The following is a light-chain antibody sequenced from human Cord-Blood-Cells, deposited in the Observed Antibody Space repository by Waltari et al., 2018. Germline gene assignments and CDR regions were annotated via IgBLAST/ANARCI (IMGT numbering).Light chain of an antibody. CDR2: DVS. V-gene: IGLV2-14*01. Sequence: QSALTHPASVSGSPGQPITIPCTGTIGDFGGLTYVSWYQQHPGKAPKLMIYDVSERPSGVSNHFSGSKSGNTASLTISGLQAEDEADYYCSSYTSSNTWVFGGGTKLTVL. CDR1: IGDFGGLTY. CDR3: SSYTSSNTWV. J-gene: IGLJ3*02.